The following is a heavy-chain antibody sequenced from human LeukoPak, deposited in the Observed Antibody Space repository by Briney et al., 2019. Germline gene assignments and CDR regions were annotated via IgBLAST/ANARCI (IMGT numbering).Heavy chain of an antibody. CDR1: GYTFTGYY. CDR3: ARGRSYDSSGYYSGGYYFDC. V-gene: IGHV1-2*02. D-gene: IGHD3-22*01. J-gene: IGHJ4*02. Sequence: ASVKVSCKASGYTFTGYYMHWVRQAPGQGLEWMGWINPNSGGTNYAQKFQGRVTMTRDTSIRTAYMELSRLRSDDTALYYCARGRSYDSSGYYSGGYYFDCWGQGILVTVSS. CDR2: INPNSGGT.